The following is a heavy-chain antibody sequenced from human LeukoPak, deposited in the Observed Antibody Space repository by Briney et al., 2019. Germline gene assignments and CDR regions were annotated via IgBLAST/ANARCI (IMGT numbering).Heavy chain of an antibody. V-gene: IGHV5-51*01. D-gene: IGHD4-17*01. J-gene: IGHJ4*02. CDR3: ASTGYGDYPPYFDY. Sequence: GESLKISCKGSGCIFTTYWIGWVRQMPGKGLEWMGIIYPADSDTGYSPSFQGQVTISADKSISTAYLQWSSLKASDTAMYYCASTGYGDYPPYFDYWGQGTLVTVSS. CDR1: GCIFTTYW. CDR2: IYPADSDT.